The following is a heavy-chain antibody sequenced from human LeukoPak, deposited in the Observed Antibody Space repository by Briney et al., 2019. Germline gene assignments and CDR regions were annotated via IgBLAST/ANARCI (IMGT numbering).Heavy chain of an antibody. Sequence: PSETLSLTCVVYGGSFSGYYWSWIRQAPGKGLEWIGEITHSGSTNYNPSLKSRVSMSVDTSENQIFLKLNSVTAADTAVYYCARDYQGGYGDKTVDYWGQGTLVTVSS. V-gene: IGHV4-34*01. CDR1: GGSFSGYY. D-gene: IGHD5-18*01. J-gene: IGHJ4*02. CDR3: ARDYQGGYGDKTVDY. CDR2: ITHSGST.